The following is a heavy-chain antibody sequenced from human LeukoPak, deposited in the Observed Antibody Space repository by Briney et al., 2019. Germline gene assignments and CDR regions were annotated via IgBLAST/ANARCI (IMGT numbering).Heavy chain of an antibody. Sequence: GGSLRLSCAASGFTFSSYSMNWVRQAPGKGLEWVSSISCSSSYIYYADSVKGRFTISRDNAKNSLYLQMNSLRAEDTAVYYCARAGYSKAGDAFDIWGQGTMVTVSS. CDR1: GFTFSSYS. J-gene: IGHJ3*02. CDR2: ISCSSSYI. V-gene: IGHV3-21*01. D-gene: IGHD6-13*01. CDR3: ARAGYSKAGDAFDI.